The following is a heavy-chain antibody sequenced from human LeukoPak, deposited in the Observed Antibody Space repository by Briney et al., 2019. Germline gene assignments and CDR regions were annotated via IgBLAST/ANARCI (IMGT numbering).Heavy chain of an antibody. CDR3: YVWGSYRYVYLDY. J-gene: IGHJ4*02. CDR1: GYTFTSYY. V-gene: IGHV1-46*01. Sequence: ASVKVSCKASGYTFTSYYMHWVRQAPGQGLEWMGIINPSGSSTSYAQKFQGRVTMTRDTSTSTVYMELGSLRSEDTAVYYCYVWGSYRYVYLDYWGQGTLVTVSS. CDR2: INPSGSST. D-gene: IGHD3-16*02.